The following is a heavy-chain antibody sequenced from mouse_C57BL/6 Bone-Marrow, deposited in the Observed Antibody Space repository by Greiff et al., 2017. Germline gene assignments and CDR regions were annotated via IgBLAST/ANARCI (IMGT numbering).Heavy chain of an antibody. CDR3: ARATTVVDPYWYFDV. Sequence: QVQLQQPGAELVKPGASVKLSCKASGYTFTSYWMHWVKQRPGRGLEWIGRIDPNSGGTKYNEKFKSKATLTVDKPSSTAYMQLSSLTSEDSAVYYCARATTVVDPYWYFDVWGTGTTVTVSS. V-gene: IGHV1-72*01. CDR1: GYTFTSYW. CDR2: IDPNSGGT. J-gene: IGHJ1*03. D-gene: IGHD1-1*01.